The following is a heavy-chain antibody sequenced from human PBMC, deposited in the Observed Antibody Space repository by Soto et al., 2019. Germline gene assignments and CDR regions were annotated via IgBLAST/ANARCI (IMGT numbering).Heavy chain of an antibody. CDR1: AGSISSGDYY. D-gene: IGHD3-9*01. V-gene: IGHV4-30-4*01. CDR3: AREIPSRTNELLYFDPA. Sequence: SETLSLTCPLSAGSISSGDYYSSCIPQPPGIGWEWIGPIEHSAPTYYNPSLKRRGTISVDTSKNQFSRKQSSVTAADTAVYYCAREIPSRTNELLYFDPAWGQGTLVTVSS. J-gene: IGHJ5*02. CDR2: IEHSAPT.